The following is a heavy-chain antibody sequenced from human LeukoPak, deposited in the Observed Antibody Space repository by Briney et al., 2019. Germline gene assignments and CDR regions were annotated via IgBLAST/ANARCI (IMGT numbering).Heavy chain of an antibody. Sequence: GASVKVSCKASGYTFTGYYMHWVRQAPGQGLEWMGRINPNSGGTNYAQKFQGRVTMTRDTSISTAYMELSRLRSDDTAVYYCARDRYSSSWYDKRYYYYMDVWGKGTTVTVSS. V-gene: IGHV1-2*06. CDR1: GYTFTGYY. D-gene: IGHD6-13*01. J-gene: IGHJ6*03. CDR3: ARDRYSSSWYDKRYYYYMDV. CDR2: INPNSGGT.